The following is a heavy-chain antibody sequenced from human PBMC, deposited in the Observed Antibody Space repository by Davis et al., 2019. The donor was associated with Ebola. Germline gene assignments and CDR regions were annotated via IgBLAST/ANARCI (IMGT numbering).Heavy chain of an antibody. CDR1: GYTFTGYY. J-gene: IGHJ4*02. Sequence: ASVKVSCKASGYTFTGYYLHWVRQAPGQGLEWMGWLNPNNGGTNYAQKFQGRVTLTRDTSISTAYMELSRLRSDDTAVYYCARDRGPSSWQLYFDYWGQGTLVTVSS. CDR2: LNPNNGGT. D-gene: IGHD6-13*01. CDR3: ARDRGPSSWQLYFDY. V-gene: IGHV1-2*02.